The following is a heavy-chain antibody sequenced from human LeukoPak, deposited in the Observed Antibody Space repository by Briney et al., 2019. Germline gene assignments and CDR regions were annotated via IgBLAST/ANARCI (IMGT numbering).Heavy chain of an antibody. D-gene: IGHD3-10*02. CDR3: AELGITMIGGV. CDR2: ISSGGSTI. Sequence: GGSLRLSCAAAGFTFSSYEMKWVRQAAGRGLEWVASISSGGSTIYYADSVKGRFTIARDNSKNTMYLQMNSLRAEDTAVYYCAELGITMIGGVWGKGTTVTISS. V-gene: IGHV3-48*03. CDR1: GFTFSSYE. J-gene: IGHJ6*04.